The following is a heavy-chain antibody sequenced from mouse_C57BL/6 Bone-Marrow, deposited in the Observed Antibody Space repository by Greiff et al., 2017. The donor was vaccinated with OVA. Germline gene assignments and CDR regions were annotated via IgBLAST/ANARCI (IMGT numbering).Heavy chain of an antibody. CDR3: ARDVVGGFAY. D-gene: IGHD1-1*01. Sequence: EVQLQESEGGLVQPGSSMKLSCTASGFTFSDYYMAWVRQVPEKGLEWVANINYDGSSTYYLASLKSRFIISGDNAKNILYMQMSSLKSEDRATYYCARDVVGGFAYWGQGTLVTVSA. CDR1: GFTFSDYY. CDR2: INYDGSST. V-gene: IGHV5-16*01. J-gene: IGHJ3*01.